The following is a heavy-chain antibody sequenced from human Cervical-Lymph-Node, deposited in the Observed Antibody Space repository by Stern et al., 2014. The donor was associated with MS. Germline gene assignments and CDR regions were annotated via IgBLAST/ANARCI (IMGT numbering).Heavy chain of an antibody. CDR1: GGPISTSHW. Sequence: QVQLQESGPGLVQPSGTLSLTCGVSGGPISTSHWWSWVRRPPGKGLVWIGEIHQSGNTYYNPSLKSRATISLDKYRNQFSLELKSVTAADTAVYYCARITDYFDPWGQGTLVTVSS. D-gene: IGHD3-16*01. CDR2: IHQSGNT. J-gene: IGHJ5*02. CDR3: ARITDYFDP. V-gene: IGHV4-4*02.